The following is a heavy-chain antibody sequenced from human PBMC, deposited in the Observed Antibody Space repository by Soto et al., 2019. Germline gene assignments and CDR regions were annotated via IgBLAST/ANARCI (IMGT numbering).Heavy chain of an antibody. V-gene: IGHV1-24*01. CDR2: FDPEDGET. CDR1: GYTLTELS. D-gene: IGHD6-6*01. CDR3: ASLSPWVGSSYFLGRNWFDP. Sequence: ASVKVSCKVSGYTLTELSMHWVRQAPGKGLEWMGGFDPEDGETIYAQKFQGRVTMTEDTSTDTAYMELSSLRSEDTAVYYCASLSPWVGSSYFLGRNWFDPWGQGTLVTVSS. J-gene: IGHJ5*02.